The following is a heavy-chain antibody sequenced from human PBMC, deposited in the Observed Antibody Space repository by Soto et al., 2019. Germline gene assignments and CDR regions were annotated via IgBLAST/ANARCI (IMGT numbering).Heavy chain of an antibody. J-gene: IGHJ5*02. CDR1: GGSFSGYY. V-gene: IGHV4-34*01. CDR3: ARGRFGSYYDFWSGYYEWFDP. CDR2: INHSGST. D-gene: IGHD3-3*01. Sequence: SETLSLTCAVYGGSFSGYYWSWIRQPPGKGLEWIGEINHSGSTNYNPSLKSRVTISVDTSKNQFSLKLSSVTAADTAVYYCARGRFGSYYDFWSGYYEWFDPWGQGTLVTVSS.